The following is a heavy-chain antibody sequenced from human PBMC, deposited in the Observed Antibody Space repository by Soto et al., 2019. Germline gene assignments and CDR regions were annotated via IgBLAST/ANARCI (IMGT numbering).Heavy chain of an antibody. V-gene: IGHV3-33*01. CDR2: IWYDGSNK. CDR3: ARDGRYCSGGSCYSGSDYFDY. CDR1: GFTFISYG. D-gene: IGHD2-15*01. Sequence: SLRLSCAASGFTFISYGMHWVRQAPGKGLEWVAVIWYDGSNKYYADSVKGRFTISRDNSKNTLYLQMNSLRAEDTAVYYCARDGRYCSGGSCYSGSDYFDYWGQGTLVTVSS. J-gene: IGHJ4*02.